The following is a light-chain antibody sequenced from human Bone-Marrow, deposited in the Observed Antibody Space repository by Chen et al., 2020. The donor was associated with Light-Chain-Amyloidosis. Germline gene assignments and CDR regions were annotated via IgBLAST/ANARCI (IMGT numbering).Light chain of an antibody. V-gene: IGKV3-20*01. CDR1: QTISSNY. Sequence: EIVLTQSPGTLSLSPGEGANISCRASQTISSNYLNWYHQKFGQAPRLLIYGSSSRATGIPDRFTASGSWTYFTLTINRLQPEDFEMYYCQQYGTSPLTFGGGTKVEIK. J-gene: IGKJ4*01. CDR2: GSS. CDR3: QQYGTSPLT.